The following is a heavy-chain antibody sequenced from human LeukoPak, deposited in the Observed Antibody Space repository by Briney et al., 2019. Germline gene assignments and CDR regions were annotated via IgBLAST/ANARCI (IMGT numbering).Heavy chain of an antibody. V-gene: IGHV1-24*01. CDR3: CLGQLLSRAFDY. D-gene: IGHD2-2*01. Sequence: GASVKVSCKASGYTFTSYGISWVRQAPGQGLEWMGGFDPEDGETIYAQKFQGRVTMTEDTSTDTAYMELSSLRSEDTAVYYCCLGQLLSRAFDYWGQGTLVTVSS. CDR2: FDPEDGET. J-gene: IGHJ4*02. CDR1: GYTFTSYG.